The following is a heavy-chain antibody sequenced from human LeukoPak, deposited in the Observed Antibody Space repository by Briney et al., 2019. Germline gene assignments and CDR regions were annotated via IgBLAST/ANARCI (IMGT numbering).Heavy chain of an antibody. J-gene: IGHJ4*02. CDR3: ARDSGSYYKESY. D-gene: IGHD1-26*01. V-gene: IGHV3-21*01. Sequence: GGXLRLSCAASGFTFSSYSMNWVRQAPGKGLEWVSSISSSSSYIYYAESVKGRFTISRDNAKNSLYLQMNSLRAEDTAVYYCARDSGSYYKESYWGQGTLVTVSS. CDR2: ISSSSSYI. CDR1: GFTFSSYS.